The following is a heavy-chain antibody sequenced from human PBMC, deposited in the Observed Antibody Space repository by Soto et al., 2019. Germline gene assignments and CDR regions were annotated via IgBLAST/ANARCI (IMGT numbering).Heavy chain of an antibody. J-gene: IGHJ4*02. Sequence: PGGSLRLSCAASGFTFSSYSMSWVRQAPGKGLEWVSGFRPGGDDGTTYYADSVKGRFTISRDNSKNTLFLQMDSLRAEDTAIYYCANKVYAGPGSQYFDYWGQGTVVTVSS. CDR2: FRPGGDDGTT. CDR3: ANKVYAGPGSQYFDY. D-gene: IGHD3-10*01. CDR1: GFTFSSYS. V-gene: IGHV3-23*01.